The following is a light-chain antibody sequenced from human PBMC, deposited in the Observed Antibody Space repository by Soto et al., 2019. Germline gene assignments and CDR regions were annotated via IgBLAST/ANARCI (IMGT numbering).Light chain of an antibody. J-gene: IGLJ2*01. CDR1: NIGYKT. V-gene: IGLV3-9*01. CDR2: RDT. CDR3: QVWDSSTVV. Sequence: SYELTQPLSVSVALGQTATITCGGNNIGYKTVHWYQQKPGQAPVLVIYRDTNRPSGIPERFSGSNSGNTATLTISRAQAGDEADYSCQVWDSSTVVFGGGTQLTVL.